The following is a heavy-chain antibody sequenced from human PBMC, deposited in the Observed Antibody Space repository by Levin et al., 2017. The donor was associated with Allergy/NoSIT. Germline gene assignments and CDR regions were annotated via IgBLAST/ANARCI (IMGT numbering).Heavy chain of an antibody. CDR1: GFTFSSYG. V-gene: IGHV3-30*18. Sequence: GGSLRLSCAASGFTFSSYGMHWVRQAPGKGLEWVAVISYDGSNKYYADSVKGRFTISRDNSKNTLYLQMNSLRAEDTAVYYCAKEALLWFGESDYYFDYWGQGTLVTVSS. CDR2: ISYDGSNK. J-gene: IGHJ4*02. D-gene: IGHD3-10*01. CDR3: AKEALLWFGESDYYFDY.